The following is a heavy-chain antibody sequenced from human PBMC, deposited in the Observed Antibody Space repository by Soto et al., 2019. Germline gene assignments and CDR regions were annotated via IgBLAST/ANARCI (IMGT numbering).Heavy chain of an antibody. Sequence: QVQLQESGPGLVKPSETLSLTCTVSADSISSYYWSWIRQPPGKGLEWIGYIYRSGSANYNPSLQSRVTISVDTSKNQISLKLSSVTAADTAVYYCARDAHYLLDAFEMWGQGTVVTVSS. CDR2: IYRSGSA. D-gene: IGHD1-26*01. CDR1: ADSISSYY. V-gene: IGHV4-59*01. J-gene: IGHJ3*02. CDR3: ARDAHYLLDAFEM.